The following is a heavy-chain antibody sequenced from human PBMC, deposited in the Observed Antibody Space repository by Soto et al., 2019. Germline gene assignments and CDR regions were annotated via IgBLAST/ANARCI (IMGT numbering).Heavy chain of an antibody. V-gene: IGHV5-51*01. CDR3: ARHRECIVWLDDFDT. Sequence: GDALKMSCKFSGYIFTSYWSVSVRQMPGKFLEWMVIIYPGDSDTRYSPSFQGQVTISADKSISTAYLQWSSLKASDTSMYYCARHRECIVWLDDFDTWGNGKMVSVS. CDR1: GYIFTSYW. CDR2: IYPGDSDT. J-gene: IGHJ3*02. D-gene: IGHD3-10*01.